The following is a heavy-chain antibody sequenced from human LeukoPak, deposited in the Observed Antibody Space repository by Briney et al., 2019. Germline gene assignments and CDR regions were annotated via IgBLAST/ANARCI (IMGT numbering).Heavy chain of an antibody. Sequence: NPSETLSLTCAVSGGSITSDTYYWSWIRQPPGKGLEWIGYILHSGSTYYNPSLKSRVTISIDTSKSQFSLRLSSVTAADTAVYYCAKTRDFWSGYFDYWGQGTLVTVSS. CDR2: ILHSGST. CDR3: AKTRDFWSGYFDY. V-gene: IGHV4-30-2*01. J-gene: IGHJ4*02. CDR1: GGSITSDTYY. D-gene: IGHD3-3*01.